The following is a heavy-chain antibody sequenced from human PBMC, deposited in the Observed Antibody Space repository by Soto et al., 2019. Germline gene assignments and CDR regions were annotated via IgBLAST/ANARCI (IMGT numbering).Heavy chain of an antibody. J-gene: IGHJ4*02. D-gene: IGHD5-18*01. Sequence: TGGPLSLSCSASGFTFSSYSMHWVRQAPGKGLEYVSAISSNGGSTYYADSVKGRFTISRDNSKNTLYLQMSSLRAEDTAVYYCVKDAPGYSYGSGYFDYWGQGTLVTVSS. CDR1: GFTFSSYS. CDR2: ISSNGGST. V-gene: IGHV3-64D*08. CDR3: VKDAPGYSYGSGYFDY.